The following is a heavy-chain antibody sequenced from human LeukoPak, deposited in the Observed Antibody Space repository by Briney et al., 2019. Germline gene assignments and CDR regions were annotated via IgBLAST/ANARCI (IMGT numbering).Heavy chain of an antibody. CDR3: AKVGLGLLYFDY. J-gene: IGHJ4*02. CDR1: GFTFSSYA. CDR2: ISGSGGST. Sequence: GGSLRLSCAASGFTFSSYAMSWVRQAPGKGLGWVSAISGSGGSTYYADSVKGRFTISRDNSKNTLYLQMNSLRAEDTAVYYCAKVGLGLLYFDYWGQGTLVTVSS. V-gene: IGHV3-23*01. D-gene: IGHD2-15*01.